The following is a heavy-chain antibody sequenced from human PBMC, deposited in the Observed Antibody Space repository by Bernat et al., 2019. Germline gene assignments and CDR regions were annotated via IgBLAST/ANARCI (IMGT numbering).Heavy chain of an antibody. CDR1: GGSISSSSYY. V-gene: IGHV4-39*07. CDR2: IYYSGST. J-gene: IGHJ4*02. Sequence: QLQLQESGPGLVKPSETLSLTCTVSGGSISSSSYYWGWIRQPPGKGLEWIGSIYYSGSTYYNPSLSSRVTISADKSKNQFSLRLTSMTAADTAVYYCVRDGGNYDIDYWGQGTLVFVSS. CDR3: VRDGGNYDIDY. D-gene: IGHD4-11*01.